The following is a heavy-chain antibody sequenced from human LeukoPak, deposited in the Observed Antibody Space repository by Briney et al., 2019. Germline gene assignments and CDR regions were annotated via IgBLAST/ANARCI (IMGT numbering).Heavy chain of an antibody. D-gene: IGHD3-16*01. CDR1: GFTFSNAW. CDR3: TTAIMITFGGVPNDY. Sequence: PGGSLRLSCAASGFTFSNAWMSWVRQAPGKGLEWVGRIKSKTGGGTTDYAAPVKGRFTMSRDDSKNTLYLQMNSLKTEDTAVYYCTTAIMITFGGVPNDYWGQGTLVTVSS. V-gene: IGHV3-15*01. CDR2: IKSKTGGGTT. J-gene: IGHJ4*02.